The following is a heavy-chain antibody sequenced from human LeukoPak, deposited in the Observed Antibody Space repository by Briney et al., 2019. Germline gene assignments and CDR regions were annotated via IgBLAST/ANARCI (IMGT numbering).Heavy chain of an antibody. D-gene: IGHD4-23*01. CDR2: VNPKNGGT. CDR3: ARDGYGGNSFDY. J-gene: IGHJ4*02. CDR1: RYTFPGHH. Sequence: ASVKVSCKASRYTFPGHHIHWVRQAPGQGLEWMRWVNPKNGGTNYAQKFQGRVTMTRDTSINTAFMELSRLNSDDTAVYFCARDGYGGNSFDYWGQGTLVTVSS. V-gene: IGHV1-2*02.